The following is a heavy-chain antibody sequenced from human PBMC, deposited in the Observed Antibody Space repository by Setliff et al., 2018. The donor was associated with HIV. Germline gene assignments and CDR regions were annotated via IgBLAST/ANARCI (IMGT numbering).Heavy chain of an antibody. J-gene: IGHJ4*02. Sequence: GGSLRLSCAASGFTFDRFWMHWVRQAPGKGLVWVGRIRTKANSYTTEYAASVKGRFTISRDDSKNSLYLQMNSLKTEDTAVYYCAGAGRDSEGNYNMDYWGQGTLVTVSS. V-gene: IGHV3-72*01. CDR2: IRTKANSYTT. CDR3: AGAGRDSEGNYNMDY. CDR1: GFTFDRFW. D-gene: IGHD3-22*01.